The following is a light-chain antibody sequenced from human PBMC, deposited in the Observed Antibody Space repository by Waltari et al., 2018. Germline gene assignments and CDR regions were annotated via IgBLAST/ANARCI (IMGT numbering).Light chain of an antibody. CDR3: QSYDNTNRWVI. Sequence: NFILTQSHSVSESPGKTVTISCTRSSGSLASNHVPWYQHRPGSAPITVIYEDVRRPSGVPDRFSGSVDSSSNSASLTISGLKTEDEADYYCQSYDNTNRWVIFGGGTKLTVL. V-gene: IGLV6-57*03. CDR2: EDV. CDR1: SGSLASNH. J-gene: IGLJ2*01.